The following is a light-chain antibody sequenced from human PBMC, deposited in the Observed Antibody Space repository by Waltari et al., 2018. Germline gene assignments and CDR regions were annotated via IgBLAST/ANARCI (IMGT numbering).Light chain of an antibody. CDR3: CSYAGSYTWV. V-gene: IGLV2-23*01. CDR1: SSAVGNYNL. CDR2: DDN. J-gene: IGLJ3*02. Sequence: QSALTQPASVSGSPGQSITLSCTGTSSAVGNYNLVSWYQQYPGKAPKVMIYDDNRRPSGVSDRFSGSKSGNTASLTISGVQAEDEADYYCCSYAGSYTWVFGGGTKLTVL.